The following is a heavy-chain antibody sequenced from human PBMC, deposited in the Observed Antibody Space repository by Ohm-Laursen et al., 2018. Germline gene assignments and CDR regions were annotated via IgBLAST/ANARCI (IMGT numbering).Heavy chain of an antibody. Sequence: LRLSCAASGFTVSTKYMNWVRQAPGKGLEWVSIIYSGGKTYYADSVKGRFTVSRDTSKNTLSLQMSSLRAEDTAVYYCARGDFYYGVDVWGQGTTVTVYS. CDR1: GFTVSTKY. CDR3: ARGDFYYGVDV. CDR2: IYSGGKT. V-gene: IGHV3-53*01. J-gene: IGHJ6*02.